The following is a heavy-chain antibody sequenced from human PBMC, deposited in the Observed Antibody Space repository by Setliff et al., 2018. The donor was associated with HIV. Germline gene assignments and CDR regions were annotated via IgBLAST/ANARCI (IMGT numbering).Heavy chain of an antibody. CDR3: ARGLVRMAPNMDV. J-gene: IGHJ6*03. V-gene: IGHV4-59*01. CDR2: VYHNGKT. Sequence: SETLSLTCTVSGASIKDSYWSWVRQPPGRGLEWIGNVYHNGKTTYNPALKSRLTISIDTSRNQFSLKVTSVTPADTALYYCARGLVRMAPNMDVWGKGTTVTVSS. CDR1: GASIKDSY. D-gene: IGHD2-8*01.